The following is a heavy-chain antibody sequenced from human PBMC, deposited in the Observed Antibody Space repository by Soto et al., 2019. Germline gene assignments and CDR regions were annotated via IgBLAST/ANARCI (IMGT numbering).Heavy chain of an antibody. J-gene: IGHJ3*01. CDR2: LKPDTGNT. Sequence: QVQLVQSGADLKKPGASVNISCTASGFTVSDNLINWVRQVPGQGLEWMGWLKPDTGNTRYSETFHGRVTISRHPSASIAYLELSGLDNDDTSLSFCASDRQCVCPRANDEFDVGGQWTMIPVSS. D-gene: IGHD4-4*01. CDR1: GFTVSDNL. V-gene: IGHV1-3*01. CDR3: ASDRQCVCPRANDEFDV.